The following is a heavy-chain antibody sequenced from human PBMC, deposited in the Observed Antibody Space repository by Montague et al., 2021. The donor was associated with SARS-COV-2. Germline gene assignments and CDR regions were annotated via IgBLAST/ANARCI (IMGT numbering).Heavy chain of an antibody. J-gene: IGHJ6*03. Sequence: SETLSLTCAVSGGSLSRYYWSWIRQPPGKGLEWIGEISQSGNTKYNPSLQSRVSLSLDTSRNQFSLKVSSVTAADTAIYYCARLGDGIVPSPILGLGPYYSFYYMDVWGKGTTVTVSS. D-gene: IGHD2-2*02. CDR1: GGSLSRYY. CDR2: ISQSGNT. V-gene: IGHV4-34*01. CDR3: ARLGDGIVPSPILGLGPYYSFYYMDV.